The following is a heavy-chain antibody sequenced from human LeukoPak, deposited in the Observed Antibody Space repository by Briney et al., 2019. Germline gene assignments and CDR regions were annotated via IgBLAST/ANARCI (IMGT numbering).Heavy chain of an antibody. D-gene: IGHD1-26*01. CDR2: INLNSGGT. J-gene: IGHJ5*02. V-gene: IGHV1-2*02. CDR1: GYTFTGYY. Sequence: ASVKVSCKASGYTFTGYYMHWVRQAPGQGLEWMGWINLNSGGTNYAQKFQGRVTMTRDTSIITAYMELSRLRSDDTAVYYCARGPPPIVGATRANNWFDPWGQGTLVTVSS. CDR3: ARGPPPIVGATRANNWFDP.